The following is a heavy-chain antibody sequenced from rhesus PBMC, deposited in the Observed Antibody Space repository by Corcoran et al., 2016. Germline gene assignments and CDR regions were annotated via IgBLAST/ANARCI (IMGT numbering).Heavy chain of an antibody. CDR2: IHVCGSST. J-gene: IGHJ4*01. CDR1: GGSIRSNY. CDR3: ARHAGPQYLHA. Sequence: QVQLQESGPGLVTPLATLSLTCAVSGGSIRSNYWSWILQSPGKGLEWIGYIHVCGSSTNYNPSLKSRVTLSVDTSKDQLSLKLSSVTAADTAVYYCARHAGPQYLHAWGQGVLVTVSS. D-gene: IGHD1-1*01. V-gene: IGHV4S11*01.